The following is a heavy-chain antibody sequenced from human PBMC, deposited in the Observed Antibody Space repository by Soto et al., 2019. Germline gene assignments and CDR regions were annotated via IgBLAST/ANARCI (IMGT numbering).Heavy chain of an antibody. CDR3: ARDLAKGGGSAGFDY. Sequence: ASVKVSCKASGYTFTVYYMHWVLQAALQGLEWMGWINPKSGGTMYPQKFQGRVTMTWDTSISTAYMALTRLRSDDTAVYYCARDLAKGGGSAGFDYWGQGTLVTVSS. D-gene: IGHD1-26*01. V-gene: IGHV1-2*02. J-gene: IGHJ4*02. CDR1: GYTFTVYY. CDR2: INPKSGGT.